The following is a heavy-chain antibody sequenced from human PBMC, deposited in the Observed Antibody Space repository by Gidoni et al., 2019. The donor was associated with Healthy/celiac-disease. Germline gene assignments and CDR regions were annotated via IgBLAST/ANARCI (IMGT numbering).Heavy chain of an antibody. CDR2: IYWDDDK. D-gene: IGHD6-13*01. J-gene: IGHJ4*02. CDR1: GFSLSPSGVG. V-gene: IGHV2-5*02. CDR3: AHVPYSSPTHPFDY. Sequence: QITLKESGPTLVKPTQTLTLTCTFSGFSLSPSGVGVGWIRQPPGKALEWLALIYWDDDKRYSPSLKSRLTITKDTSKNQVVLTMTNMDPVDTATYYCAHVPYSSPTHPFDYWGQGTLVTVSS.